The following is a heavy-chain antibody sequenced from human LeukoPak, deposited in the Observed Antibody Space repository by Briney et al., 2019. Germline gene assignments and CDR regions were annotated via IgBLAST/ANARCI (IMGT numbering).Heavy chain of an antibody. Sequence: SVKVSCKASGGTFSSYAISWVRQAPGQGLEWMGRIIPILGIANYAQKFQGRVTITADKSTSTAYMELSSLRSEDTAVYYCARVIAYCGGDCPPNDYWGQGTLVTVSS. CDR3: ARVIAYCGGDCPPNDY. CDR1: GGTFSSYA. J-gene: IGHJ4*02. CDR2: IIPILGIA. D-gene: IGHD2-21*02. V-gene: IGHV1-69*04.